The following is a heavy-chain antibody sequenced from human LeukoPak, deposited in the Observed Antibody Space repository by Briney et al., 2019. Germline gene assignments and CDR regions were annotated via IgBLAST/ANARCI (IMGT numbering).Heavy chain of an antibody. D-gene: IGHD5-12*01. V-gene: IGHV3-7*01. CDR1: AFSFNTYW. Sequence: GGSLRLSCAASAFSFNTYWMSWVRQAPGKGLEWVANTKPDGSEKYYVDSVRGRFTISRDNAKSLLFLQMSNLRAEDTAIYYCATDGYNSARDSWGQGSQVTVSS. J-gene: IGHJ4*02. CDR2: TKPDGSEK. CDR3: ATDGYNSARDS.